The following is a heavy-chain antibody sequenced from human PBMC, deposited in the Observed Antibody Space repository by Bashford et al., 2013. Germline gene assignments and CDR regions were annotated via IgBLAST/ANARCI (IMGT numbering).Heavy chain of an antibody. D-gene: IGHD2-2*01. CDR3: AKDVRDVVVVPAPLKVPGCFDP. V-gene: IGHV3-23*01. CDR2: ISDNGSKT. J-gene: IGHJ5*02. Sequence: GGSLRLSCVGSGFNFNIYAMSWVRQAPGKGLEWVSIISDNGSKTHYADSVKGRFTISRDNSKNILYLQMNSLRVEDTAVYYCAKDVRDVVVVPAPLKVPGCFDPWGQGTLVTVSS. CDR1: GFNFNIYA.